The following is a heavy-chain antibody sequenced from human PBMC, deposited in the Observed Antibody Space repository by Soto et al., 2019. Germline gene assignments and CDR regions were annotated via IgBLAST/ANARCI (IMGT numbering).Heavy chain of an antibody. CDR1: GGSISSGGYY. CDR3: ASEISGSYSY. CDR2: IYYSGST. V-gene: IGHV4-31*03. Sequence: SETLSLTCTVSGGSISSGGYYWSWIRQHPGKGLEWIGYIYYSGSTYYNPSLKSRVTISVDTSKNQFSLKLSSVTAADTAVYYCASEISGSYSYWGQGTLVTVSS. D-gene: IGHD1-26*01. J-gene: IGHJ4*02.